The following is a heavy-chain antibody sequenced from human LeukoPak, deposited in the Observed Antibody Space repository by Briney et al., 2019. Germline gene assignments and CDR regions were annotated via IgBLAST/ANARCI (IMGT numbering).Heavy chain of an antibody. J-gene: IGHJ4*02. D-gene: IGHD2-21*02. V-gene: IGHV3-30*03. Sequence: PGGSLRLSCATSGFIFNNYDPHWVRQAPGKGLEWLATISRDGKRQFYTDSVKGRFTISRDDSRNTLYLQMNSLRPEDTAVYYCARDRLNRAYCGNDCHSAAFDYWGQGTLVTVSS. CDR2: ISRDGKRQ. CDR3: ARDRLNRAYCGNDCHSAAFDY. CDR1: GFIFNNYD.